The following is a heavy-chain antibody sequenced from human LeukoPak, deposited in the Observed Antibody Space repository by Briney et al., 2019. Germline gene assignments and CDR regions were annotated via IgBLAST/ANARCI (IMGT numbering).Heavy chain of an antibody. D-gene: IGHD3-3*01. CDR2: ISAYNGNT. J-gene: IGHJ3*02. Sequence: GASVKVSCKASGYTFTSYGISWVRQAPGQGLEWMGWISAYNGNTNYAQKLQGRVTMTTDTSTSTAYMELRSLRSDDTAVYYCARDGGQRFLEWSIGAFDIWGQGTMVTVSS. CDR3: ARDGGQRFLEWSIGAFDI. V-gene: IGHV1-18*01. CDR1: GYTFTSYG.